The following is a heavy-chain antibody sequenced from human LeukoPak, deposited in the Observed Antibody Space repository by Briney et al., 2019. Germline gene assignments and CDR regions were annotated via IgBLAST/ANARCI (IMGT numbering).Heavy chain of an antibody. CDR3: ARDPSYYDSSGSSPIDY. V-gene: IGHV1-18*01. CDR2: ISAYNGNT. D-gene: IGHD3-22*01. Sequence: ASVKVSCKASGYTFTCYGISWVRQAPGQGLEWMGWISAYNGNTNYAQKLQGRVTMTTDTSTSTAYMELRSLRSDDTAVYYCARDPSYYDSSGSSPIDYWGQGTLVTVSS. J-gene: IGHJ4*02. CDR1: GYTFTCYG.